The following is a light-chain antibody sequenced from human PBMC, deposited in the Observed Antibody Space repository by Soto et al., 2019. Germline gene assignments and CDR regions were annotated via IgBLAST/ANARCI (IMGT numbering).Light chain of an antibody. CDR2: EVS. Sequence: QSVLTQPASVSGSPGQSITSSCTGTSSDVGSYNLVSWYQQHPGKAPKLMIYEVSKRPSGVSNRFSGSKSGNTASLAISGLQAEDEADYYCCSYAGSYYVFGTGTKVPVL. V-gene: IGLV2-23*02. CDR3: CSYAGSYYV. CDR1: SSDVGSYNL. J-gene: IGLJ1*01.